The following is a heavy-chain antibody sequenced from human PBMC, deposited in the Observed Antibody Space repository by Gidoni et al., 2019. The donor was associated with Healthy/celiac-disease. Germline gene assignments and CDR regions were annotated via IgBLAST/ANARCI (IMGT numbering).Heavy chain of an antibody. CDR3: ARGRRDIVVVPAAIAYDAFHI. J-gene: IGHJ3*02. CDR2: INHSGST. V-gene: IGHV4-34*01. D-gene: IGHD2-2*01. CDR1: GGSFSGYY. Sequence: QVQLQQWGAGLLKPSETLSLTCAGYGGSFSGYYWSWIRQPPGKGLEWIGEINHSGSTNYNPSLKSRVTISVDTSKNQFSLKLSSVTAADTAVYYCARGRRDIVVVPAAIAYDAFHIWGQGTMVTVSS.